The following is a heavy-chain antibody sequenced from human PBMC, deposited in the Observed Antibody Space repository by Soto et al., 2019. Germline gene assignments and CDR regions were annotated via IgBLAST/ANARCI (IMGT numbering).Heavy chain of an antibody. D-gene: IGHD2-15*01. Sequence: VQLVESGGGVVQPGRSLRLSCAASGFTFSSYGMHWVRQAPGKGLEWVAVISGSGGSTYYADSVKGRFTISRDNSKNTLYLQMNSLRAEDTAVYYCAKDAPLRGYSPGGPWGQGTLVTVSS. CDR3: AKDAPLRGYSPGGP. CDR2: ISGSGGST. J-gene: IGHJ5*02. CDR1: GFTFSSYG. V-gene: IGHV3-23*04.